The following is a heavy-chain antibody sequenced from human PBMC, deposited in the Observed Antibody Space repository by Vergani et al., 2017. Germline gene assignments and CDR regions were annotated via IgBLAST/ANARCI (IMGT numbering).Heavy chain of an antibody. V-gene: IGHV1-8*01. J-gene: IGHJ6*02. D-gene: IGHD2-2*02. CDR2: MNPNSGNT. Sequence: QVQLVQSGAEVKKPGASVKVSCKASGYTFTSYDINWVRQATGQGLEWMGWMNPNSGNTGYAQKFQGRVTMTRNTSISTAYMELSSLRSEDTAVYYCATQFYSKKLAAIWGDGLYYYYGMDVWGQGTTVTVSS. CDR3: ATQFYSKKLAAIWGDGLYYYYGMDV. CDR1: GYTFTSYD.